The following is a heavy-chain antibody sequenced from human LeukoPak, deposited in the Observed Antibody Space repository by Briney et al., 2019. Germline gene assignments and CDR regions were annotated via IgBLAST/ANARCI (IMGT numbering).Heavy chain of an antibody. D-gene: IGHD3-22*01. CDR1: GGSISSSSYY. V-gene: IGHV4-39*01. CDR2: IYYSGST. Sequence: PSETLSLTCTVSGGSISSSSYYWGWIRQPPGKGLEWIGSIYYSGSTYYNPSLKSRVTISVDTSKNQFSLKLSSVTAADTAVYYCARQVDSSGYYPHAFDIWGQGIMVTVSS. J-gene: IGHJ3*02. CDR3: ARQVDSSGYYPHAFDI.